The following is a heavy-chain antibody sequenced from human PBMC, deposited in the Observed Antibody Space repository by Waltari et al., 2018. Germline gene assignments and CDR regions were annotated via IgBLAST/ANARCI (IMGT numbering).Heavy chain of an antibody. J-gene: IGHJ5*01. CDR1: YYAIKRVFY. V-gene: IGHV4-38-2*01. CDR2: IYYDGTM. Sequence: QMRLQESGPGVVKPPETLSPTGAASYYAIKRVFYWGGIRQSPWKGLEWVATIYYDGTMFYNPSLKSRVAASMDTSKNQISLQVKSATAADTAVYYCTRQALGYCTSAACRRLESWGPGTLVTVSS. D-gene: IGHD3-22*01. CDR3: TRQALGYCTSAACRRLES.